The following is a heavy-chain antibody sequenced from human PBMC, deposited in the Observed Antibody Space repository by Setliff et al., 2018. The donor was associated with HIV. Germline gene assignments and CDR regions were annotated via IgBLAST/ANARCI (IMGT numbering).Heavy chain of an antibody. CDR3: ARGLGSTRFDP. Sequence: ASVTVSCKASGYVFTDYDIFWVRQAPGRGLEWIGWISGNNANTNYAQKLQGRVTMTTDTSTSTAYMELRSLRSDDTAVYYCARGLGSTRFDPWGQGTLVTVSS. CDR2: ISGNNANT. CDR1: GYVFTDYD. J-gene: IGHJ5*02. V-gene: IGHV1-18*01. D-gene: IGHD2-2*01.